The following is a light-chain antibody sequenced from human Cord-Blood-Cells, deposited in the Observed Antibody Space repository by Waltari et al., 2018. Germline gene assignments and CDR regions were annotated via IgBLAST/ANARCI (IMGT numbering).Light chain of an antibody. CDR3: QQYNSYSWT. J-gene: IGKJ1*01. Sequence: DIQMTQSPSTLSASVGGRVTITCRASQSVSSWLAWYQQKPGKAPKLLIYKASSLESGVPSRFSGSGSGTEVTLTISSLQPDDFATYYCQQYNSYSWTFGQGTKVEIK. V-gene: IGKV1-5*03. CDR1: QSVSSW. CDR2: KAS.